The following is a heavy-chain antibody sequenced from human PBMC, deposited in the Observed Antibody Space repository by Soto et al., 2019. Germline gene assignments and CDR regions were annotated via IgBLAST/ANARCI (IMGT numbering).Heavy chain of an antibody. D-gene: IGHD3-3*01. V-gene: IGHV4-34*01. CDR1: GGSFSGYY. Sequence: QVQLQQWGAGLLKPSETLSLTCAVYGGSFSGYYWSWIRQPPGKGLEWIGEINHSGSTNYNPSLKLRVTIAVDTAKNQYPLKLSSVTVADTAVYYCARRAKEAYYDFWSGYFPYWGQGTLVTVSS. CDR2: INHSGST. J-gene: IGHJ4*02. CDR3: ARRAKEAYYDFWSGYFPY.